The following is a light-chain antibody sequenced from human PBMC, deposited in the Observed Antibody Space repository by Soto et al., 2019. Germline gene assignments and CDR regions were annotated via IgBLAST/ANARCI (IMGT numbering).Light chain of an antibody. CDR1: QSVSNY. CDR3: QHRSTWPLT. J-gene: IGKJ4*01. CDR2: DAS. V-gene: IGKV3-11*01. Sequence: PGERATLSCRASQSVSNYLLWYQHKPGQAPRLLIYDASNRATDIPARFSGSGSGTDFTLTISSLEPEDFAVYYCQHRSTWPLTFGGGTRVEIK.